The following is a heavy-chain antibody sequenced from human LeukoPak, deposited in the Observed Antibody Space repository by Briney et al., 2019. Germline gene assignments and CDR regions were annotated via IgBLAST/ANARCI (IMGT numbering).Heavy chain of an antibody. Sequence: SQTLSLTCTVSGGSISSGSYYWGWIRQPAGKGLEWIGRIYTSGSTNYNPSLKSRVTISVDTSKNQFSLKLSSVTAADTAVYYCAREIRQLWIASFDYWGQGTLVTVSS. CDR2: IYTSGST. CDR1: GGSISSGSYY. D-gene: IGHD5-18*01. V-gene: IGHV4-61*02. J-gene: IGHJ4*02. CDR3: AREIRQLWIASFDY.